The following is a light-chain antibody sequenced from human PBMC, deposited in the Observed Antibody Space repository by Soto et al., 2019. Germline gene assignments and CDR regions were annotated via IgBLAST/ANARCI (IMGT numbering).Light chain of an antibody. CDR2: DAS. CDR1: QSISSW. Sequence: DIQMTQSPSTLSASVGDRVTITCRASQSISSWLAWYQQIPGKAPKLLIYDASSLESGVPSRFSGSGSGTEFTLTLSSLQPDDFASYYCQQYNNYSPATFGQGTKVEIK. V-gene: IGKV1-5*01. J-gene: IGKJ1*01. CDR3: QQYNNYSPAT.